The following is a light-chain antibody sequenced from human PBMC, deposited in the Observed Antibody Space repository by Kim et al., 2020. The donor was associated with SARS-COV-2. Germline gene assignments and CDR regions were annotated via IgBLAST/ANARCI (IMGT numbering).Light chain of an antibody. J-gene: IGKJ4*02. CDR3: QQVNTFPLT. CDR1: QGVRNW. V-gene: IGKV1-12*01. Sequence: DIQITQSPSSVSASVGDRVPITCRASQGVRNWLAWYQQKPGKAPNHLIYAASNLHTGVPSRFVGSGSGTDFTLTITSLQPEDSATYYCQQVNTFPLTFGGGTKVDIK. CDR2: AAS.